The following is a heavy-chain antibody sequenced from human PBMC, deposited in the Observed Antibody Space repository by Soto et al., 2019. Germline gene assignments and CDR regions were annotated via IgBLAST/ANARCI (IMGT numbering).Heavy chain of an antibody. J-gene: IGHJ6*02. CDR2: INAGNGNT. V-gene: IGHV1-3*01. CDR1: GYTFTSYA. CDR3: ASAYCGGDCSNYYYGLDV. D-gene: IGHD2-21*02. Sequence: ASVKVSCKASGYTFTSYAMHWGRQAPGQRLEWMGWINAGNGNTKYSQKFQGRVTITRDTSASTAYMELSSLRSEDTAVYYCASAYCGGDCSNYYYGLDVWGQGTTVTVFS.